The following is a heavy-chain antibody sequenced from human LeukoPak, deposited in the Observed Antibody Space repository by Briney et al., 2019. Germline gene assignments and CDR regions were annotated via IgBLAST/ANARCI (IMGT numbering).Heavy chain of an antibody. V-gene: IGHV3-74*01. CDR2: INSDGSRA. J-gene: IGHJ6*02. Sequence: GGSLRLSCAASGFPFSSYGMHWVRQAPGKGLVWVSRINSDGSRATYADSVKGRFTISRDNAKNTLYLQMNSLRAEDTAVYYCARDLKFFGGYYYGMDVWGQGTTVTVSS. CDR1: GFPFSSYG. D-gene: IGHD3-10*01. CDR3: ARDLKFFGGYYYGMDV.